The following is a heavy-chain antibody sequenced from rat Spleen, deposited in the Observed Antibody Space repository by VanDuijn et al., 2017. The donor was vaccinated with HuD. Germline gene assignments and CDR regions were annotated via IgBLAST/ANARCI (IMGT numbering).Heavy chain of an antibody. CDR3: AKNIYYSSYIYYFDC. CDR1: GFTFSSFA. V-gene: IGHV5-25*01. D-gene: IGHD1-2*01. J-gene: IGHJ2*01. Sequence: EVQLVESGGGLVQPGRSLKLSCVASGFTFSSFAMAWVRQAPKKGLEWVATITSGGSNTYYLDSVKGRFTISRDNAESTLYLQMDSLRSEDTATYYCAKNIYYSSYIYYFDCWGQGVMVTVSS. CDR2: ITSGGSNT.